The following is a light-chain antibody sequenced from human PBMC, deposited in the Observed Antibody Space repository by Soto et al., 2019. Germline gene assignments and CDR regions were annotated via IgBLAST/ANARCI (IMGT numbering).Light chain of an antibody. J-gene: IGKJ1*01. V-gene: IGKV1-5*01. CDR2: DAS. Sequence: IQMTQSPSTLSASVGDRVTITCRASHNIERWMAWYQQKPGKAPSLLIFDASTLHSGVPSRSSGSGSGTEFTLTISSLQPDDFATYYCQHYNSYSEAFGQGTKVDIK. CDR1: HNIERW. CDR3: QHYNSYSEA.